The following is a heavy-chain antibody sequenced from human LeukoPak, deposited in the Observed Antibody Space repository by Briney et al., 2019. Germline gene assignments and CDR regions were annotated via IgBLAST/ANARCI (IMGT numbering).Heavy chain of an antibody. D-gene: IGHD6-19*01. J-gene: IGHJ5*02. Sequence: ASVKVSCKASGYSFSSSGINWVRQAPGHGLEWMGWISASNGNTGYAQNFQGRVTMTTDTSTSTAYMELKSLRSDDTAVYYCAREGRLAPWLVPGGWFDPWGQGTLVTVSS. V-gene: IGHV1-18*01. CDR1: GYSFSSSG. CDR2: ISASNGNT. CDR3: AREGRLAPWLVPGGWFDP.